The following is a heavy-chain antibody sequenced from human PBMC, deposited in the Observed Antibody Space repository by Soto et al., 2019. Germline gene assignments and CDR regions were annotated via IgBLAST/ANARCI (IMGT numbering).Heavy chain of an antibody. CDR3: ARDTSNYFDF. CDR1: VYPFHTDY. D-gene: IGHD2-2*01. J-gene: IGHJ4*02. Sequence: DSLKVYCKSSVYPFHTDYISWLRQAPGQGLEWIGWISTYNGNTNYVPKFQGRITMTTDTSTSTAYMELRSLRSDDTALYFCARDTSNYFDFWGQGTPVTVSS. CDR2: ISTYNGNT. V-gene: IGHV1-18*01.